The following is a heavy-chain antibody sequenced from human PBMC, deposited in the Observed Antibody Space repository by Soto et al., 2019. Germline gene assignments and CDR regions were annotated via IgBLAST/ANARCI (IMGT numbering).Heavy chain of an antibody. CDR2: MNPNSGNT. CDR1: GYTFTSYD. J-gene: IGHJ6*02. Sequence: ASVKVSCKASGYTFTSYDINWVRQATGQGLEWMGWMNPNSGNTGYAQKFQGRVTMTRNTSISTAYMELSSLRSEDTAVYYCARAFDWLTYYYYGMDVWGQGTTVTVSS. V-gene: IGHV1-8*01. CDR3: ARAFDWLTYYYYGMDV. D-gene: IGHD3-9*01.